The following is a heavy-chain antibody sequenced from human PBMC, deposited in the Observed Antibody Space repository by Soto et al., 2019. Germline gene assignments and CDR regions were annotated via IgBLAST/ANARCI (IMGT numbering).Heavy chain of an antibody. J-gene: IGHJ6*02. D-gene: IGHD3-3*01. CDR2: IYYSGST. CDR1: CGSISSGGYY. CDR3: ARVPRYDFWSGPLDYYGMDV. V-gene: IGHV4-31*03. Sequence: PSETLSLTCTVSCGSISSGGYYWSWIRQHPGKGLEWIGYIYYSGSTYYNPSLKSRVTISVDTSKNQFSLKLSSVTAADTAVYYCARVPRYDFWSGPLDYYGMDVWGQGTTVTVSS.